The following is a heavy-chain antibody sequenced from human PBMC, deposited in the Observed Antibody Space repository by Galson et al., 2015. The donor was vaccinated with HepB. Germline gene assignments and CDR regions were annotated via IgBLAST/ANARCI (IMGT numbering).Heavy chain of an antibody. J-gene: IGHJ5*02. CDR2: IYCSGST. D-gene: IGHD3-22*01. CDR3: ARLPYYYDSSGFHWFDP. CDR1: GGSISSYY. Sequence: SETLSLTCTVSGGSISSYYRSWIRQPPGKGLEWIGYIYCSGSTNYNPSLKSRVTISVDASKNQFSLKLSSVTAADTAVYYCARLPYYYDSSGFHWFDPWGQGTLVTVSS. V-gene: IGHV4-59*08.